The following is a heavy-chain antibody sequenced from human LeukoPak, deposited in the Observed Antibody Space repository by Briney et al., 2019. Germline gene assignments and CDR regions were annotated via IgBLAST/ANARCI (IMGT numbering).Heavy chain of an antibody. V-gene: IGHV1-2*02. D-gene: IGHD4-23*01. CDR3: ARDSDGGYGMDV. J-gene: IGHJ6*02. CDR1: GYTFTGYY. CDR2: INPNSGGT. Sequence: ASVKVSCKASGYTFTGYYMHWVRQAPGQGLEWMGWINPNSGGTNYAQKFQGRVTMTRDTSISTAYMELSRLRSDDTAVYYCARDSDGGYGMDVWGQGTTVTVSS.